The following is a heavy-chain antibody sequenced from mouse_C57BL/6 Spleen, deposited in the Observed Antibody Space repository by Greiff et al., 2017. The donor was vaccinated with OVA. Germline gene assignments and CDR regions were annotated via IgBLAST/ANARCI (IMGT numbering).Heavy chain of an antibody. D-gene: IGHD2-3*01. Sequence: EVQVVESGGGLVKPGGSLKLSCAASGFTFSSYTMSWVRQTPEKRLEWVATISGGGGNTYYPDSVKGRFTISRGNAKNTLYLQMSSLRSEDTALYYCARIYDGYYWFAYWGQGTLVTVSA. CDR1: GFTFSSYT. CDR3: ARIYDGYYWFAY. V-gene: IGHV5-9*01. J-gene: IGHJ3*01. CDR2: ISGGGGNT.